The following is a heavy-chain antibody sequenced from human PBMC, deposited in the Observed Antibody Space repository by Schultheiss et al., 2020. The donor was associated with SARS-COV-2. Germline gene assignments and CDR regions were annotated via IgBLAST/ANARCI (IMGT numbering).Heavy chain of an antibody. CDR1: GGSISSSNW. V-gene: IGHV4-4*02. J-gene: IGHJ3*02. CDR3: ARERPRDAFDI. CDR2: IYYSGST. Sequence: SETLSLTCTVSGGSISSSNWWSWVRQPPGKGLEWIGSIYYSGSTYYNPSLKSRVTISVDTSKNQFSLKLSSVTAADTAVYYCARERPRDAFDIWGQGTMVTVSS.